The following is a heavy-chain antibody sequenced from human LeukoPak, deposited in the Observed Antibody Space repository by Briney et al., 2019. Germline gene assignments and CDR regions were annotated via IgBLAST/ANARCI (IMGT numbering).Heavy chain of an antibody. D-gene: IGHD3-3*01. CDR2: IRYDGSNK. Sequence: GGSLRLSCASSGFTFSSYGMHWVRQAPGKGLEWVAFIRYDGSNKYYADSVKGRFTISRDNSKNTLYLQMNSLRAEDTAVYYCAKDGTIFGVVIIPDLFDYWGQGTLVTVSS. CDR3: AKDGTIFGVVIIPDLFDY. CDR1: GFTFSSYG. J-gene: IGHJ4*02. V-gene: IGHV3-30*02.